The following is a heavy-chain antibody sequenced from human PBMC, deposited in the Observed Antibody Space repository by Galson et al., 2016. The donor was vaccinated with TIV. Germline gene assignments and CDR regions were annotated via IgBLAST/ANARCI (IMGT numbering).Heavy chain of an antibody. J-gene: IGHJ3*01. CDR3: ARGGLLEEAFDF. CDR1: GDSVSSHY. D-gene: IGHD3-3*02. V-gene: IGHV4-59*02. Sequence: TLSLTCTVSGDSVSSHYWSWIRQPPGKGLEWIGYINYSGSTKYNPSLKSRVNILKDTPNNQFSLKLRSVTAADTAVYFCARGGLLEEAFDFWGPGTMVTVSS. CDR2: INYSGST.